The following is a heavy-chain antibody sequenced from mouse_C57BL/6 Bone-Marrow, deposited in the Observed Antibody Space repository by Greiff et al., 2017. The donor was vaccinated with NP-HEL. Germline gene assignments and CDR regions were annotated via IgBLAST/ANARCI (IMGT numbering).Heavy chain of an antibody. CDR3: AIFYGSSYGFAY. CDR2: IHPSDSDT. D-gene: IGHD1-1*01. CDR1: GYTFTSYW. V-gene: IGHV1-74*01. Sequence: QVQLKQPGAELVKPGASVKVSCKASGYTFTSYWMHWVKQRPGQGLEWIGRIHPSDSDTNYNQKFKGKATLTVDKPSSTAYMQLSSLTSEDSAVYYCAIFYGSSYGFAYWGQGTLVTVSA. J-gene: IGHJ3*01.